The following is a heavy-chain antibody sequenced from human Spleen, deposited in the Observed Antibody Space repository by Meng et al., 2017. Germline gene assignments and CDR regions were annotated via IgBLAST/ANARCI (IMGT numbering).Heavy chain of an antibody. Sequence: VQLQQWGAGLFKPSETLSLTCAVFGGSLSGYYCNWFRQPPGKGLEWIGYISYSGSAYYNPSLKSRLTISIDTSKNQFSLKVTSVTAADTAIYFCARDSAAAGNLDYWGQGTLVTVSS. CDR2: ISYSGSA. D-gene: IGHD6-13*01. V-gene: IGHV4-34*11. CDR3: ARDSAAAGNLDY. CDR1: GGSLSGYY. J-gene: IGHJ4*02.